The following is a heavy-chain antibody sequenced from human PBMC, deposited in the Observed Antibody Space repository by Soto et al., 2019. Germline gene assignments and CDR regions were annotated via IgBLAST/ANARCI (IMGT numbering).Heavy chain of an antibody. D-gene: IGHD3-16*01. CDR1: GGSVSDKRW. J-gene: IGHJ3*02. Sequence: QVVLQESGPGLVKASGTLSLTCALSGGSVSDKRWWTWVHQTPGKGLEWIGETFRKGDTNYNAFLKSRVSISIDKSRNQVSLILTSVTAADTAVYYCASYVGTGGHGAFDIWGQGTVVTVSS. CDR3: ASYVGTGGHGAFDI. CDR2: TFRKGDT. V-gene: IGHV4-4*02.